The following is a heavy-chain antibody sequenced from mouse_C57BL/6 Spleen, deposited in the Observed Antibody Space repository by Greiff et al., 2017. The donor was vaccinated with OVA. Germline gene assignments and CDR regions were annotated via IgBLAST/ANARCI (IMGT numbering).Heavy chain of an antibody. Sequence: EVQLQESGAELVRPGASVKLSCTASGFNIKDDYMHWVKQRPEQGLEWIGWIDPENGDTEYASKFQGKATITADTSSNTAYLQLSSLTSEDTAVYYCIRGTKSLNFDYWGQGTTLTVSS. CDR1: GFNIKDDY. V-gene: IGHV14-4*01. CDR3: IRGTKSLNFDY. J-gene: IGHJ2*01. CDR2: IDPENGDT. D-gene: IGHD3-1*01.